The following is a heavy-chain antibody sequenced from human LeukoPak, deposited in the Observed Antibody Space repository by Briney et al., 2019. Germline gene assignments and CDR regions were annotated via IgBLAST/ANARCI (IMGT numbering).Heavy chain of an antibody. CDR3: AKYLGYCGSSSCPRWFDP. Sequence: GGSLRLSYAASGSTFSSYAMTWVRQAPGKGLEWVSIISGIGGTTYYADSVKGRFTISRDNSKNKMYLQMKSLRAEDTAVYYCAKYLGYCGSSSCPRWFDPWGQGNLVTVSS. CDR1: GSTFSSYA. CDR2: ISGIGGTT. D-gene: IGHD2-2*01. V-gene: IGHV3-23*01. J-gene: IGHJ5*02.